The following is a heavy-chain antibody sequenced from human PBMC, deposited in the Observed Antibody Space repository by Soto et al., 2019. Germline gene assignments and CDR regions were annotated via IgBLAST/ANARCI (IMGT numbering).Heavy chain of an antibody. CDR2: ISSASSTI. Sequence: GGSLRLSCAASGFTFSSYSLNWVRQAPGKGLEWVSYISSASSTIYYADSVKGRFTISRDNAKNSLYLQMNSLRDEDTAMYYCARDGEVGTTGYTWFDPWGQGTLVTVSS. CDR3: ARDGEVGTTGYTWFDP. V-gene: IGHV3-48*02. D-gene: IGHD1-7*01. CDR1: GFTFSSYS. J-gene: IGHJ5*02.